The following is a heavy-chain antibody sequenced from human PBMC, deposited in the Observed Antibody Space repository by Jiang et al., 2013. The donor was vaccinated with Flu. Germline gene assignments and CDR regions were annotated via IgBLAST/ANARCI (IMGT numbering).Heavy chain of an antibody. D-gene: IGHD5-12*01. Sequence: QLVESGAEVKKPGASVKVSCKSSGYTFSDYYIHWVRQAPGQGLEWMGWIKANNGGTDYAQKFQGRVTMTRDTSITTAYMELSSLRSDDTAVYFCARVEYSGRWRAFDPWGQGTLVTVSS. CDR3: ARVEYSGRWRAFDP. V-gene: IGHV1-2*02. CDR1: GYTFSDYY. CDR2: IKANNGGT. J-gene: IGHJ5*02.